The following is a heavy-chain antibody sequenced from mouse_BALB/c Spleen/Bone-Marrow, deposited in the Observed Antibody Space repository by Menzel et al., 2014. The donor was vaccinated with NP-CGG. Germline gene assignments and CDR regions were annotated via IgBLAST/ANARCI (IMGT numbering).Heavy chain of an antibody. CDR2: INPSTGYT. D-gene: IGHD2-1*01. V-gene: IGHV1-7*01. CDR3: ARYGNYGDYFDY. J-gene: IGHJ2*01. Sequence: QVQLQQSGAELAKPGASVKMSCKASGYTFTSYWMHWVKQRPGQGLEWIGYINPSTGYTEYNQKFKDKATLTADKSSSTAYMQLSRLTSEDSAVYYCARYGNYGDYFDYRGQGTTLTVSS. CDR1: GYTFTSYW.